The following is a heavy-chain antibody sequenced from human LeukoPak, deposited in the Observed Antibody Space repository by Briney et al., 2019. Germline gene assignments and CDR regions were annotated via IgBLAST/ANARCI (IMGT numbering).Heavy chain of an antibody. CDR1: GFTVSSNY. CDR2: MYTLGNT. D-gene: IGHD5-12*01. J-gene: IGHJ4*02. CDR3: ATVQGYSGYEFDY. V-gene: IGHV3-66*01. Sequence: PGGSLRPSCAASGFTVSSNYMTWVRQAPGKGLEWVSVMYTLGNTYYADSVRGRFTISRDNSKNTLYLQMNSLRAEDTAVYYCATVQGYSGYEFDYWGQGTLVTVSS.